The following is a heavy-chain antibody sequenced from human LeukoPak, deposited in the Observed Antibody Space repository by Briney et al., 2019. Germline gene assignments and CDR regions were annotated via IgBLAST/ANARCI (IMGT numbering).Heavy chain of an antibody. D-gene: IGHD3-16*02. Sequence: PSETLSLTCTVSGGSISSSSYYWSWIRQPPGKGLEWIGYIYYSGSTNYNPSLKSRVTISVDTSKNQFSLKLSSVTAADTAVYYCARNYVWGSYRHFDYWGQGTLVTVSS. J-gene: IGHJ4*02. CDR3: ARNYVWGSYRHFDY. V-gene: IGHV4-61*05. CDR1: GGSISSSSYY. CDR2: IYYSGST.